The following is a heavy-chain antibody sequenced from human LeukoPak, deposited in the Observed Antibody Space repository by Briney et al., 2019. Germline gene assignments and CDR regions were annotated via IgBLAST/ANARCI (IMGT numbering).Heavy chain of an antibody. CDR1: GLRCSDYY. CDR2: ISSGGDIM. J-gene: IGHJ4*02. Sequence: GGSLRLSCAAAGLRCSDYYVSWIRQAPGKGLQWVSYISSGGDIMHYADSVKGRFTISRDNAKNSLYLQMNSLRAEDPALSYCAKDRGDTAWYFDYWGQGTLVTVSS. CDR3: AKDRGDTAWYFDY. D-gene: IGHD5-12*01. V-gene: IGHV3-11*01.